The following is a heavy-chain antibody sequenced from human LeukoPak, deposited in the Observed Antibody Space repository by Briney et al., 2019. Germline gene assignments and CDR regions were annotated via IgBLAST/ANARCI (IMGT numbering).Heavy chain of an antibody. CDR1: GGSVSSSSYY. Sequence: SSETLSLTCTVSGGSVSSSSYYWGWIRQPPGKGLEWIGSIYYSGSTYYNPSFKSRVTISADTSKNQFSLKLSSVTAADTSVYYCAGFSGSSLSGAFDIWGQGTMVTVSS. J-gene: IGHJ3*02. D-gene: IGHD1-26*01. V-gene: IGHV4-39*01. CDR2: IYYSGST. CDR3: AGFSGSSLSGAFDI.